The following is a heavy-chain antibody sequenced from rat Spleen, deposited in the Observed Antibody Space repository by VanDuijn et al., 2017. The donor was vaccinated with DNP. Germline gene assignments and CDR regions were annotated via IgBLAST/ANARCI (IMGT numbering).Heavy chain of an antibody. Sequence: QVQLQQSGAELAKPGSSVKISCKASGYTFTSYYIAWIKQTTGQGLEYIGYINKGSGTTNYNEKFRDKATLTVDTSSSTAFMQLSSLTPDDSAVYYCSRRRLPYWYFDFWGPGTMSPCPQ. CDR3: SRRRLPYWYFDF. J-gene: IGHJ1*01. CDR1: GYTFTSYY. D-gene: IGHD1-8*01. CDR2: INKGSGTT. V-gene: IGHV1-43*01.